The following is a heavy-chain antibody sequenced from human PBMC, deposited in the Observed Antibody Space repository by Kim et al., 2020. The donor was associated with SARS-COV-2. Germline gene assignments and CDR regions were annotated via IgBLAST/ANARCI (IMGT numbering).Heavy chain of an antibody. CDR1: GFTFSSYA. V-gene: IGHV3-23*03. CDR3: AKTHSYDYVWGSYPEYDDYYFDY. D-gene: IGHD3-16*02. CDR2: IYSGGSST. Sequence: VSLRLSCAASGFTFSSYAMSWVRQAPGKGLEWVSVIYSGGSSTYYADSVKGRFTISRDNSKNTLYLQMNSLRAEDTAVYYCAKTHSYDYVWGSYPEYDDYYFDYWGQGTLVTVSS. J-gene: IGHJ4*02.